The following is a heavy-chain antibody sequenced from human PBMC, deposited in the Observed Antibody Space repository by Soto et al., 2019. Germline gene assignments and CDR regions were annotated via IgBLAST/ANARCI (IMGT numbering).Heavy chain of an antibody. Sequence: QVQLVQSGAEVKKPGASVQVSCKPSGYTFTTYAIHWVRQAPGQSLEWMAWIHTGNGNTKYSPRFQGRVTITRDTSASTAYMELSSLRSEDTAVYYCAISLRLGESFDYWGPGTLVTVSS. J-gene: IGHJ4*02. CDR2: IHTGNGNT. V-gene: IGHV1-3*04. CDR3: AISLRLGESFDY. D-gene: IGHD3-16*01. CDR1: GYTFTTYA.